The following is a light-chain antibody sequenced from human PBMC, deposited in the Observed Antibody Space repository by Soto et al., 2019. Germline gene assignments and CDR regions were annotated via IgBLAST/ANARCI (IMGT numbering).Light chain of an antibody. CDR2: EVS. Sequence: QSALTQPPSASGSPGQSVTISCTGTSRDVGGHDYVSWYQQHPGKAPKLMIYEVSKRPSGVPVRFSGSKSGNTASLTVSGLQAEDEADYYCSSYVTGNSLIFGGGTKVTVL. CDR1: SRDVGGHDY. V-gene: IGLV2-8*01. CDR3: SSYVTGNSLI. J-gene: IGLJ2*01.